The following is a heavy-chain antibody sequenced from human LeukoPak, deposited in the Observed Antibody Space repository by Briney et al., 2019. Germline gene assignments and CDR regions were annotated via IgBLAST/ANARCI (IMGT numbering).Heavy chain of an antibody. D-gene: IGHD6-19*01. CDR3: AKTPGAVPDAFDI. V-gene: IGHV3-30*18. CDR2: VSIDGRHK. J-gene: IGHJ3*02. Sequence: PGGSLRLSCAASGFTFGNYGMHWVRQAPGKGLEWVAVVSIDGRHKFYGDSVKGRFTISRDNSKNMQYLQMNSLRAEDTAVYYCAKTPGAVPDAFDIWGQGTMVTVSS. CDR1: GFTFGNYG.